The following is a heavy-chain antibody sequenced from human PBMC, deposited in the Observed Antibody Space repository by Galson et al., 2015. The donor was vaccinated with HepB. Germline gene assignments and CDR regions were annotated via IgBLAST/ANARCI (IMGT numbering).Heavy chain of an antibody. Sequence: SVKVSCKVSGYTLTELSMHWVRQAPGKGLEWMGGFDPEDGETIYAQKFQGRVTMTEDTSTDTAYMELSSLRSEDTAVYYCATAYSPWVVAATTRYNWFDPWGQGTLVTVSS. J-gene: IGHJ5*02. CDR3: ATAYSPWVVAATTRYNWFDP. D-gene: IGHD2-15*01. V-gene: IGHV1-24*01. CDR1: GYTLTELS. CDR2: FDPEDGET.